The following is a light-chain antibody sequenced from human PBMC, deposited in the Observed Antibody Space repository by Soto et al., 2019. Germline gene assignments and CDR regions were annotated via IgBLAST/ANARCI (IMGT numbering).Light chain of an antibody. J-gene: IGKJ2*01. V-gene: IGKV1-39*01. CDR3: QQSYSTPFVT. CDR2: AAS. CDR1: QSISSY. Sequence: DIQMTQSPSSLSASVGDRVSITCRASQSISSYLNWYQQKPGKAPKLLIYAASSLQSGARSRFSGSGAGTHFTLIISSLQPEDFATYYCQQSYSTPFVTFGQGTKLEIK.